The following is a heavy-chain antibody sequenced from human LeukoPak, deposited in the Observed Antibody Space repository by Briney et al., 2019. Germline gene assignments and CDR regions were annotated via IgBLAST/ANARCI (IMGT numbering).Heavy chain of an antibody. Sequence: SETLSLTCTVSGGSISSYYWSWIRQPPGKGLEWIGYIYYSGSTNYNPSLKSRVTISVGTSKNQFSLKLSSVTAADTAVYYCAISNGPNWFDPWGQGTLVTVSS. CDR3: AISNGPNWFDP. CDR2: IYYSGST. V-gene: IGHV4-59*01. J-gene: IGHJ5*02. CDR1: GGSISSYY.